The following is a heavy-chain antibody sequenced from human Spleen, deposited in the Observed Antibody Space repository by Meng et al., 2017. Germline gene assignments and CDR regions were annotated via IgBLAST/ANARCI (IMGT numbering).Heavy chain of an antibody. Sequence: QVHLQESGPGRVKPAQTLSLTCIVSGDSISSGGYSWGWIRQYPGKGLEWIGYIYHSGSTYYNPSLKSRVSISLAMSENQFSLKLTSVTAADTAVFYCARANLVRGIIDTWGQGTLVTVSS. J-gene: IGHJ5*02. CDR2: IYHSGST. D-gene: IGHD3-10*01. CDR3: ARANLVRGIIDT. V-gene: IGHV4-31*03. CDR1: GDSISSGGYS.